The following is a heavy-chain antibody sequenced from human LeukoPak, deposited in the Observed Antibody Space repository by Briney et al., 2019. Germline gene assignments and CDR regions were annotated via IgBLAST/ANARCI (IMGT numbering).Heavy chain of an antibody. CDR3: AKAVAGNDYYFYYGMDM. V-gene: IGHV3-30*18. CDR1: GFTFSSYG. Sequence: PGGSLRLSCTASGFTFSSYGMHWVRQAPGKGMEWVAVISYEGSNKYYAASVKGRFTISRDNSKNTLYLQMNSLRAEDTAVYYGAKAVAGNDYYFYYGMDMWGQGTTVTGS. J-gene: IGHJ6*02. D-gene: IGHD6-19*01. CDR2: ISYEGSNK.